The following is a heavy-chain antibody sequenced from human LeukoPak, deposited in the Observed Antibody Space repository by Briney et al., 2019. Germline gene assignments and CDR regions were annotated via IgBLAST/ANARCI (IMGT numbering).Heavy chain of an antibody. D-gene: IGHD5-18*01. J-gene: IGHJ4*02. V-gene: IGHV1-69*05. CDR1: GGTFSSYA. Sequence: SVKVSCKPSGGTFSSYAISWVRQAPGQGLEWMGRIIPIFGTANYAQKFQGRVTITTDESTSTAYMELSSLRSEDTAVYYCARAGGYSYGSFDYWGQGTLVTVSS. CDR2: IIPIFGTA. CDR3: ARAGGYSYGSFDY.